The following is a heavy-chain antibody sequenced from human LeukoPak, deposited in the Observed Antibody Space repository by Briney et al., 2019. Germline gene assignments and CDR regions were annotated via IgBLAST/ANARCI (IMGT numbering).Heavy chain of an antibody. CDR1: GYTFTGYY. CDR3: ARGWGRQWLVPFDY. V-gene: IGHV1-2*02. D-gene: IGHD6-19*01. CDR2: INPNSGGT. Sequence: ASVKVSCKASGYTFTGYYMHWVQQAPGQGLEWMGWINPNSGGTNYAQKFQGRVTMTRDTSISTAYMELSRLRSDDTAVYYCARGWGRQWLVPFDYWGQGTLVTVSS. J-gene: IGHJ4*02.